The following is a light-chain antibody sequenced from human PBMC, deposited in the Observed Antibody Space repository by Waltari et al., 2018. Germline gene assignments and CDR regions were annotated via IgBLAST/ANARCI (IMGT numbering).Light chain of an antibody. CDR2: STF. J-gene: IGLJ3*02. CDR3: ALYLGSGIWV. Sequence: QTVVTQEPSFSVSPGGTVTLTCGLSSGSVSTRHYPSWSQQTPGQAPLTLIYSTFTLSSGVSDRFAGSIVGNKAALTITGAQAEDESEFYCALYLGSGIWVFGGGTRLTVL. CDR1: SGSVSTRHY. V-gene: IGLV8-61*01.